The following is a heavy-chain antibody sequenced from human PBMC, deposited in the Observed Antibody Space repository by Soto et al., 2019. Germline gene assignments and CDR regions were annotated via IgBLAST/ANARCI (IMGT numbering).Heavy chain of an antibody. CDR2: ISSSGITT. CDR1: GFTFRNYE. J-gene: IGHJ4*02. V-gene: IGHV3-48*03. D-gene: IGHD1-1*01. Sequence: EVQLVESGGRFVQPGGSLRLSCAASGFTFRNYEMNWVRKAPGKGLEWVSYISSSGITTYYADFAAGRFTISRDNAKESLYLHLNSLRVEDTAVYYCARYGTRADWWGLGTQVTVSS. CDR3: ARYGTRADW.